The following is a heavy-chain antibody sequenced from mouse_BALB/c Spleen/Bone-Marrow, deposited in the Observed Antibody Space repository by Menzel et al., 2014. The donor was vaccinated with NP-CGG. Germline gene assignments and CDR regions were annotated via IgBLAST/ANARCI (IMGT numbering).Heavy chain of an antibody. J-gene: IGHJ3*01. D-gene: IGHD2-4*01. Sequence: EVQLVESGGGLVQPKGSLKLSCAASGFTFNTYAMNWVRQAPGKGLEWVARIRSKSNNYATYYADSVKDRFTISRGDSQSMLYLQMNNLKTEDTAMYYCVRQNYDYAWFAYWGQGTLVTVSA. CDR3: VRQNYDYAWFAY. CDR2: IRSKSNNYAT. CDR1: GFTFNTYA. V-gene: IGHV10-1*02.